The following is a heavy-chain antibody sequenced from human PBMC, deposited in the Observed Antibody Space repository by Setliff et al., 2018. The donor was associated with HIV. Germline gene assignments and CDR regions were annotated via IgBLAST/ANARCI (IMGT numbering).Heavy chain of an antibody. V-gene: IGHV4-39*07. CDR2: IYYSGST. CDR3: AGTQTQDAFDI. J-gene: IGHJ3*02. CDR1: GASISSSGYY. Sequence: SETLSLTCTVSGASISSSGYYWGWIRQPPGKGLEWIGTIYYSGSTYYNPSLKSRVTISVDTSKNQFSLKLSSVTAADTAVYYCAGTQTQDAFDIWGQGTMVTVSS.